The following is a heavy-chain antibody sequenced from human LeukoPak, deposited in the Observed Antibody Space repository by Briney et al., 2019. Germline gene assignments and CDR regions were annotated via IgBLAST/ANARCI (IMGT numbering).Heavy chain of an antibody. CDR3: AREDSGPIDY. Sequence: SETLSLTCAVSGGSISSGGYSWSWIRQPPGKGLEWIGYIYHSGSTYYNPSLKSRVTISVDRSKNQFSPKLSSVTAADTAVYYCAREDSGPIDYWGQGTLVTVSS. J-gene: IGHJ4*02. V-gene: IGHV4-30-2*01. CDR1: GGSISSGGYS. CDR2: IYHSGST.